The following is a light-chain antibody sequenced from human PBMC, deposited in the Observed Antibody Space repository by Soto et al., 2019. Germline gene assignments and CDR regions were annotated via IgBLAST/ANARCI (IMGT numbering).Light chain of an antibody. CDR2: SDN. Sequence: QSVLTQPPSASGAPGQRVTISCSGSTSNIGLNTVTCYQQLPGTAPKLLTYSDNHRPAGVPDRFSGSRSGTSASLAISGLQAEDEADYYCDALDGSLSGAVFGGGTKLTVL. J-gene: IGLJ2*01. CDR1: TSNIGLNT. V-gene: IGLV1-44*01. CDR3: DALDGSLSGAV.